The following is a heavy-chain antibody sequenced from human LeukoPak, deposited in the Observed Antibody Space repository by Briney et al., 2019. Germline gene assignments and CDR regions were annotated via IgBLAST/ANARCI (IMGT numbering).Heavy chain of an antibody. D-gene: IGHD2-15*01. J-gene: IGHJ3*02. Sequence: GGSLRLSCAASGFTFDDYGMSWVRQAPGKGLEWVAVISYDGSNKYYADSVKGRFTISRDNSKNTLYLQMNSLRAEDTAVYYCAKDLGSGGSCYLSWGCAHDAFDIWGQGTMVTVSS. CDR2: ISYDGSNK. V-gene: IGHV3-30*18. CDR1: GFTFDDYG. CDR3: AKDLGSGGSCYLSWGCAHDAFDI.